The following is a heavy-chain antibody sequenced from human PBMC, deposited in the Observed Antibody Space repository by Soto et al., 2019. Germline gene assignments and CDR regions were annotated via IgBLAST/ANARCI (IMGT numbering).Heavy chain of an antibody. J-gene: IGHJ6*02. D-gene: IGHD3-3*01. Sequence: ASVKVSCKASGYTFTSYAMHWVRQAPGQRLEWMGWINAGNGNTKYSQKFQGRFTISRDNAKNSLYLQMNSLRAEDTAVYYCARVIGIGKNFWDYYGMDVWGQGTTVTVSS. CDR1: GYTFTSYA. CDR2: INAGNGNT. CDR3: ARVIGIGKNFWDYYGMDV. V-gene: IGHV1-3*01.